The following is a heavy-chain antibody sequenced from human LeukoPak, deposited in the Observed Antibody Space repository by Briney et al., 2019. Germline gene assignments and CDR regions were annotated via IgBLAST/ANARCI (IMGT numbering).Heavy chain of an antibody. D-gene: IGHD2-15*01. J-gene: IGHJ3*01. Sequence: ASVKVSCKASGYSFTGYYMHWVRQAPGQGLEWMGRTNPNSGGTNYAQKLQGRVTMTRDTSISTDYMELSGLRSDDTAVYYCASGGGSFGDVWGQGTMVTVSS. CDR1: GYSFTGYY. V-gene: IGHV1-2*06. CDR3: ASGGGSFGDV. CDR2: TNPNSGGT.